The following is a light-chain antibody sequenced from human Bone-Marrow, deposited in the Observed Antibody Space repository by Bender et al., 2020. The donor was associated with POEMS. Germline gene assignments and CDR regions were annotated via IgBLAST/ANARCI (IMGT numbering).Light chain of an antibody. J-gene: IGLJ1*01. CDR1: SSSFGSYSL. CDR2: DVT. Sequence: QSALTQPASVSGSPGQSITISCTGTSSSFGSYSLVSWYQLHPDKAPKLLISDVTKRPSGVPARFSGSKSGNTASLTISGLQPEDEADYYCSSYTSSSTYVFGTGTKVTVL. V-gene: IGLV2-14*02. CDR3: SSYTSSSTYV.